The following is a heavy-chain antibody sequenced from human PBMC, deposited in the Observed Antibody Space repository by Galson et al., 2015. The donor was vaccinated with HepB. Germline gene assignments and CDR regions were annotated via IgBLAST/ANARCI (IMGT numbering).Heavy chain of an antibody. V-gene: IGHV5-10-1*01. CDR1: GYSFTSYW. Sequence: QSGAEVKKPGESLRISCKGSGYSFTSYWISWVRQMPGKGLEWMGRIDPSDSYTNYSPSFQGHVTISADKSISTAYLQWSSLKASDTAMYYCARFDGMEYASNWFDPWGQGTLVTVSS. D-gene: IGHD2-8*01. CDR2: IDPSDSYT. CDR3: ARFDGMEYASNWFDP. J-gene: IGHJ5*02.